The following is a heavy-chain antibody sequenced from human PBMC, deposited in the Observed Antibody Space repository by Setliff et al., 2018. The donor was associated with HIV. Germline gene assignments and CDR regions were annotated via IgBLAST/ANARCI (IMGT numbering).Heavy chain of an antibody. V-gene: IGHV3-15*01. CDR3: ASRDMGRQSYYYGMDV. Sequence: GESLKISCVGSGFTLSNHWMQWVRQALGKGLEWVGRIKIKTDGGTIDYAAPVKGRFTISRDDSKNTLYLQMNSLRADDTAVYYCASRDMGRQSYYYGMDVWGQGTTVTVSS. D-gene: IGHD3-10*01. CDR1: GFTLSNHW. J-gene: IGHJ6*02. CDR2: IKIKTDGGTI.